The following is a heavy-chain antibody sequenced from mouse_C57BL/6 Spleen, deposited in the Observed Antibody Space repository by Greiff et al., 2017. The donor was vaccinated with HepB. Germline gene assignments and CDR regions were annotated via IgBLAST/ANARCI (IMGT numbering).Heavy chain of an antibody. D-gene: IGHD1-1*01. V-gene: IGHV5-16*01. Sequence: EVHLVESEGGLVQPGSSMKLSCTASGFTFSDYYMAWVRQVPEKGLEWVANINYDGSSTYYLDSLKSRFIISRDNAKNILYLQMSSLKSEDTATYYCARDRGSSSYFDYWGQGTTLTVSS. CDR2: INYDGSST. CDR3: ARDRGSSSYFDY. CDR1: GFTFSDYY. J-gene: IGHJ2*01.